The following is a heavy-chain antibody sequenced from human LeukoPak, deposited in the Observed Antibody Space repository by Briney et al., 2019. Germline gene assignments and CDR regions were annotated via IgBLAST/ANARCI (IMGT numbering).Heavy chain of an antibody. D-gene: IGHD1-14*01. V-gene: IGHV1-69*06. CDR2: IIPIFGTA. CDR3: ARETESRPSLDAYDI. J-gene: IGHJ3*02. CDR1: GGTFSSYA. Sequence: SVKVSCKASGGTFSSYAISWVRQAPGQGLEWMGGIIPIFGTANYAQKFQGRVTITADKSTSTAYMELSSLRSEDTAVYYCARETESRPSLDAYDIWGQGTMVTVSS.